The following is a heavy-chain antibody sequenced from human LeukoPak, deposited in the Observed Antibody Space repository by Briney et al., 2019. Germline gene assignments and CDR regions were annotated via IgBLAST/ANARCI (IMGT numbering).Heavy chain of an antibody. CDR1: GFTFSTYN. D-gene: IGHD5-18*01. CDR3: ARHLSGVTGYTYGRGIDY. CDR2: ISGTSTYI. V-gene: IGHV3-21*01. Sequence: GGSLRLSCAASGFTFSTYNINWVRQAPGKGLEWVSSISGTSTYIYYADSVKGRFTISRDNAKNSLYLQMNSLRAEDMAVYYCARHLSGVTGYTYGRGIDYWGQGTLVTVSS. J-gene: IGHJ4*02.